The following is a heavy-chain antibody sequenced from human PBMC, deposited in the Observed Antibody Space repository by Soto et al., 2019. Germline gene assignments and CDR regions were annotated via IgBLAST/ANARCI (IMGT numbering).Heavy chain of an antibody. CDR3: AHSRANHPLFDY. CDR1: GFSLSDTGVG. D-gene: IGHD3-10*01. J-gene: IGHJ4*02. CDR2: IYWDTDE. V-gene: IGHV2-5*02. Sequence: QITLKESGPTLVKPTQTLTLTCTFSGFSLSDTGVGVGWIRQSPGKALEWLAVIYWDTDERYNPSLKSRLTLXKXXSKNQVVLTMTNMDPVDTATYYCAHSRANHPLFDYWGQGALVTVSS.